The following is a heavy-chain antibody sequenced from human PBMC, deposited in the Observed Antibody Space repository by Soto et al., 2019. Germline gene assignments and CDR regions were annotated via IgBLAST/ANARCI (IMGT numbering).Heavy chain of an antibody. CDR3: ARAGVATIYPGNNWFDP. D-gene: IGHD5-12*01. CDR2: IYPSGST. V-gene: IGHV4-30-4*08. CDR1: GDSISRSAFY. J-gene: IGHJ5*02. Sequence: SETLSLTCTVSGDSISRSAFYWAWIRQHPVKGLEWIGSIYPSGSTYYNPSLKSRVTISVDTSKNQFSLNLSSVTAADTAMYYCARAGVATIYPGNNWFDPWGQGTLVTVSS.